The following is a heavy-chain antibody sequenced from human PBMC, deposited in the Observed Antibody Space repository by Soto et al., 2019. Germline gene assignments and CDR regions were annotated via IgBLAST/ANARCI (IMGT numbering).Heavy chain of an antibody. J-gene: IGHJ4*02. D-gene: IGHD2-2*03. Sequence: ASVKVSCKASGYTFTDFGLIWVRQAPGEGPEWMGWVSAYNGNTNYAQKLQGRVTMTRDTSTSTAYMELRSLRSDDTAMYYCAREMPGYCSNSACLPGYWGQGTLVTVSS. CDR3: AREMPGYCSNSACLPGY. CDR2: VSAYNGNT. V-gene: IGHV1-18*01. CDR1: GYTFTDFG.